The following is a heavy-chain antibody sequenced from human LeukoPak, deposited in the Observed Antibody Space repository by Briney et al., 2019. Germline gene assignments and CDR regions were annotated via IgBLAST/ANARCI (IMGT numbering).Heavy chain of an antibody. D-gene: IGHD5-24*01. J-gene: IGHJ3*02. Sequence: SETLSLTCTVSGYSISSGYYWGWLRQPPGKGLEWIGTIYQSGSTYYNPSLKRRVTISVDTSKNKFSLRLSSVTAADTAVYYCARRRSPSETGAFDIWGQGSMVTVSS. CDR2: IYQSGST. V-gene: IGHV4-38-2*02. CDR3: ARRRSPSETGAFDI. CDR1: GYSISSGYY.